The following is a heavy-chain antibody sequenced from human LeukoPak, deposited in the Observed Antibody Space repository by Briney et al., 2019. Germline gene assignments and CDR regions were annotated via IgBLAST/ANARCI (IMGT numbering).Heavy chain of an antibody. D-gene: IGHD3-16*01. CDR3: ARVAYGGRYVLFDY. CDR2: FYYRGST. J-gene: IGHJ4*02. V-gene: IGHV4-59*01. Sequence: SETLSLTCTVSGGSISSYYWSWIRQPPGKGLDWIGHFYYRGSTNYNPSLKSRVTISVDTSKNQFSLKLSSVTAADTAVYYWARVAYGGRYVLFDYWGQGTLVTVSS. CDR1: GGSISSYY.